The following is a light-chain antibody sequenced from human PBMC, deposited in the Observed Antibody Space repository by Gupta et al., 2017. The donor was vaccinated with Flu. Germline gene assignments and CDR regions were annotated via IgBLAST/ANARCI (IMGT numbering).Light chain of an antibody. CDR2: EVS. Sequence: ITIACTGATSVVGGYKYVSWYQQHPGRAHKLLMCEVSKRPSGVPNRFSGSKSDETDSLTISGLQAEDEAEYYCSSYKSSPNHVVLGGGTKMTVL. CDR3: SSYKSSPNHVV. V-gene: IGLV2-14*01. CDR1: TSVVGGYKY. J-gene: IGLJ2*01.